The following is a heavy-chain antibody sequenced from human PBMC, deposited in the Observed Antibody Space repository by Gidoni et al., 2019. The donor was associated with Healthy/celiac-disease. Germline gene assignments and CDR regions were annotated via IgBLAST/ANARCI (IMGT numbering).Heavy chain of an antibody. V-gene: IGHV4-30-4*01. CDR2: FYYSGST. Sequence: QLQLQESGPGLVKPSQTLSLTCTVSGGSISSGAYYWTWLRQPPGKGLEWIGYFYYSGSTYYNPSLKSRVTISVDTSKNQFSLKLSSVTAADTAVYYCAREPAVRGVYGEYYYYYYMDVWGKGTTVTVSS. CDR1: GGSISSGAYY. J-gene: IGHJ6*03. D-gene: IGHD3-10*01. CDR3: AREPAVRGVYGEYYYYYYMDV.